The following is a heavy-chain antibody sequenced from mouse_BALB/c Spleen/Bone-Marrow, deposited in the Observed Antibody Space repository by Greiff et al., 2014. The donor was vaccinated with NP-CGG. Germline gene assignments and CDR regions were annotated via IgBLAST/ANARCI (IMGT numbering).Heavy chain of an antibody. CDR3: ARDYGNPSPFAY. D-gene: IGHD2-1*01. V-gene: IGHV1-18*01. J-gene: IGHJ3*01. Sequence: EVQGVESGPELVKPGASMKISCKASGYSFTGYTINWVKQSHGKNLEWIGLINPYNGGTSYNQKFKGKATLTVDKSSSTAYMELLSLTSEDSAVYYCARDYGNPSPFAYWGQGTLVTVSA. CDR2: INPYNGGT. CDR1: GYSFTGYT.